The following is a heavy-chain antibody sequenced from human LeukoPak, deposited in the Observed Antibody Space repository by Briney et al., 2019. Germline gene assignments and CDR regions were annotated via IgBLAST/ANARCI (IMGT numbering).Heavy chain of an antibody. V-gene: IGHV1-69*06. CDR2: IIPIFGTA. CDR1: GGTFSSYA. D-gene: IGHD3-9*01. Sequence: PSVKVSCKASGGTFSSYAISWVRQAPGQGLEWMGGIIPIFGTANYAQKFQGRVTITADKSTSTAYMELSSLRSEDTAVYYCAQAVDYAFDIWGQGTMVTVSS. J-gene: IGHJ3*02. CDR3: AQAVDYAFDI.